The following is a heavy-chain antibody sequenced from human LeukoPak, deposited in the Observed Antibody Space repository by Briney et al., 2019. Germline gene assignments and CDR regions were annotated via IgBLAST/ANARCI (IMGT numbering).Heavy chain of an antibody. CDR2: IGTAGDT. D-gene: IGHD6-13*01. Sequence: GSLRLSCAASGFTFSSYDMHWVRQATGKGLEWVSAIGTAGDTYYPGSVKGRFTISRENAKNSLYLQMNSLRAGDTAVYYCARDRPHRIAAAGRTKYYYYYGMDVWGQGTTVTVSS. J-gene: IGHJ6*02. CDR1: GFTFSSYD. V-gene: IGHV3-13*01. CDR3: ARDRPHRIAAAGRTKYYYYYGMDV.